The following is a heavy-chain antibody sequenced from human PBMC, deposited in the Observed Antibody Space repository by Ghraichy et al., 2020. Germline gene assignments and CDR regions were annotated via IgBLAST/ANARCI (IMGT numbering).Heavy chain of an antibody. Sequence: SETLSLTCAVYGGSFSGYYWSWIRQPPGKGLEWIGEINHSGSTNYNPSLKSRVTISVDTSKNQFSLKLSSVTAADTAVYYCARAPFPDVWGSYRFFDYWGQGTLVTVSS. CDR3: ARAPFPDVWGSYRFFDY. CDR2: INHSGST. CDR1: GGSFSGYY. J-gene: IGHJ4*02. D-gene: IGHD3-16*02. V-gene: IGHV4-34*01.